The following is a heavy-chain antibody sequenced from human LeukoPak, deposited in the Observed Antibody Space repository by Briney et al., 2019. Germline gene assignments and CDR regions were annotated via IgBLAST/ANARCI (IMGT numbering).Heavy chain of an antibody. CDR3: ARDSALGAYSSSWYAFDI. J-gene: IGHJ3*02. Sequence: ASVKLSCKASGGTFSSYTISWVRQAPGQGLEWMGRFIPILGIANYAQKFQGRVTITADKSTSTAYMELSSLRPEDTAVYYCARDSALGAYSSSWYAFDIWGQGTMVTVSS. CDR1: GGTFSSYT. CDR2: FIPILGIA. V-gene: IGHV1-69*04. D-gene: IGHD6-13*01.